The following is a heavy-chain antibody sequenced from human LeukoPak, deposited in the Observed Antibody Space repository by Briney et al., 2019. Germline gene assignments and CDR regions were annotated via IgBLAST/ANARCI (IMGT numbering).Heavy chain of an antibody. Sequence: PGGSLRLSCATSGFTFSTYGMHWVRQAPGKGLEWVAIIWSDGSEKYYADSVRGRFTISRDNSRNTLYLQMDSLRAEDTAVYYCARDGNYVLNYLDYWGQGTLVTVSS. D-gene: IGHD1-7*01. J-gene: IGHJ4*02. CDR3: ARDGNYVLNYLDY. CDR2: IWSDGSEK. V-gene: IGHV3-33*01. CDR1: GFTFSTYG.